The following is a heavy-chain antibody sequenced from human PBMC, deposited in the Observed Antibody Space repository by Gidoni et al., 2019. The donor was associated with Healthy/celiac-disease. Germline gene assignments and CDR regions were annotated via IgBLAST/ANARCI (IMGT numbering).Heavy chain of an antibody. D-gene: IGHD6-19*01. J-gene: IGHJ4*02. CDR3: AKDAGYSSGWSHFDY. V-gene: IGHV3-30*18. CDR2: ISYDGSNK. Sequence: QPQLLESGGGVVQPGRSLRLSCAASGFTFRSYGMTWVRQAPGKGLEGGAIISYDGSNKYYADSVKGRFTISRDNSKNTLYLQMNSLRAEDTAVYYCAKDAGYSSGWSHFDYWGQGTLVTVSS. CDR1: GFTFRSYG.